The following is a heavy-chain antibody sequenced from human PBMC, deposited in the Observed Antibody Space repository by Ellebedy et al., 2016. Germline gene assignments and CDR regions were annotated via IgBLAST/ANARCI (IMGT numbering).Heavy chain of an antibody. CDR3: ARGVWIADHAFDI. D-gene: IGHD2-2*03. CDR2: MNPNSGNT. J-gene: IGHJ3*02. Sequence: ASVKVSXXASGYTFTSYDINWVRQATGQGLEWMGWMNPNSGNTGYAQKFQGRVTMTRNTSISTAYMELSSLRSEDTAVYYCARGVWIADHAFDIWGQGTMVTVSS. CDR1: GYTFTSYD. V-gene: IGHV1-8*01.